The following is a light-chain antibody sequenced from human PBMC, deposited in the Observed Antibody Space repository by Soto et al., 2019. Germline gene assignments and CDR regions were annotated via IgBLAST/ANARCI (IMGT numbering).Light chain of an antibody. V-gene: IGKV3-20*01. J-gene: IGKJ2*01. CDR2: GAS. Sequence: EIVLTQSPGTLSLSPGERATLSCRASQSVGSSYLAWFQQKPGQAPRLLIYGASSRATVIPDRFSGSGSGTDFTLAISRLEPEDFAVYFCQHYGSSPYTFGQGTKLEIK. CDR1: QSVGSSY. CDR3: QHYGSSPYT.